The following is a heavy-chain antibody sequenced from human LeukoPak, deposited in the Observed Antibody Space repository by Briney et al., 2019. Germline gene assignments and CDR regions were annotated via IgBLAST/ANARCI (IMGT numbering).Heavy chain of an antibody. CDR3: ARLRRNGDSGGFYYYYDS. CDR1: GFTFSIFS. V-gene: IGHV3-21*01. D-gene: IGHD2-21*01. CDR2: NNTVASYI. J-gene: IGHJ4*02. Sequence: GGSLRLSRAASGFTFSIFSINWVPQAPGTGLESVSSNNTVASYIYYADSVRGRFTISRDNAKTSLYLQMNSLRAEDTGVYYCARLRRNGDSGGFYYYYDSWGQGTLVTVSS.